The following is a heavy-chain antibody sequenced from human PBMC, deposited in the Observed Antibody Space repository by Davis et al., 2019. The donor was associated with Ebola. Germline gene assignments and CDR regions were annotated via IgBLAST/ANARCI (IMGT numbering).Heavy chain of an antibody. D-gene: IGHD5-24*01. Sequence: ASVKVSCKASGYTFTSYAMYWVRQAPGQRLEWMGWINAGNGNTKYSQKFQGRVTITRDTSASTAYMELSSLRSEDTAVYYCAGVEMATIDYYYYYGMDVWGQGTTVTVSS. CDR1: GYTFTSYA. V-gene: IGHV1-3*01. J-gene: IGHJ6*02. CDR3: AGVEMATIDYYYYYGMDV. CDR2: INAGNGNT.